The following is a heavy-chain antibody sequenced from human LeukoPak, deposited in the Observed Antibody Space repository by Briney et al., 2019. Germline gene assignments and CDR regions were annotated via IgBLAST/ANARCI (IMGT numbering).Heavy chain of an antibody. CDR1: GGSISSSSYW. CDR3: ARLRSGGSTVDY. Sequence: PSETLSLTCTVSGGSISSSSYWWGWIRQPPGKGLEWIGSIYYSGSTYYNPSLKSRVTISVDTSKNQFSLKLSSVTAADTAVYYCARLRSGGSTVDYWGQGTLVTVSS. V-gene: IGHV4-39*01. J-gene: IGHJ4*02. CDR2: IYYSGST. D-gene: IGHD3-16*01.